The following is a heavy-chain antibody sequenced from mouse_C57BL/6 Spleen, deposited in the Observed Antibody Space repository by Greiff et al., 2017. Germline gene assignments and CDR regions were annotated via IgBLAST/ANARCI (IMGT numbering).Heavy chain of an antibody. D-gene: IGHD2-4*01. V-gene: IGHV1-80*01. CDR2: IYPGDGDT. Sequence: QVQLQQSGAELVKPGASVKISCKASGYAFSSYWMNWVKQRPGKGLEWIGQIYPGDGDTNYNGKFKGKATLTADKSSSTAYMQLSSLTSEDSAVYFCARSDYNYYALGYWGQGTSVTVSS. J-gene: IGHJ4*01. CDR1: GYAFSSYW. CDR3: ARSDYNYYALGY.